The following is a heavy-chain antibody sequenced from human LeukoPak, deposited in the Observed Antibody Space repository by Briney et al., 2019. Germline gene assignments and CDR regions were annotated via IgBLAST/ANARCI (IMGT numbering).Heavy chain of an antibody. V-gene: IGHV4-59*08. CDR2: IYSSGST. CDR3: ARTYYFGSGSYHFDY. D-gene: IGHD3-10*01. J-gene: IGHJ4*02. Sequence: PSETLSLTCSVSGGFISNHYWSWIRQPPGKGLEWIGYIYSSGSTNYNPSLKSRVTISVDTSKNQFSLKLTSVTAADTAVYYCARTYYFGSGSYHFDYWGQGALVTVSS. CDR1: GGFISNHY.